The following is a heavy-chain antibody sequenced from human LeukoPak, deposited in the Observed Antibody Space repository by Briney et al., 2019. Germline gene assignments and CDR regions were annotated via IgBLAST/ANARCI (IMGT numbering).Heavy chain of an antibody. CDR2: ISSSSSYI. CDR3: ARATIGYVWGSYRPLYMDV. CDR1: GFTFSSYS. D-gene: IGHD3-16*02. Sequence: PGGSLRLSCAASGFTFSSYSMNWVRQAPGKGLEWVSSISSSSSYIYYADSVKGRFTISRDNAKNSLYLQMNSLRAEDTAVYYCARATIGYVWGSYRPLYMDVWGKGTTVTISS. V-gene: IGHV3-21*01. J-gene: IGHJ6*03.